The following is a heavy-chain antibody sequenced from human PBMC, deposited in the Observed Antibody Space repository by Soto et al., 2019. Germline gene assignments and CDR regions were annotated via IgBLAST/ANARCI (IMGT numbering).Heavy chain of an antibody. Sequence: EVQLLESGRCLGQPGGSLGLSCGASGFTFSSYEMNWFRQAPGQGLEWVSSISSSGSTIYYEDTVKGRFTISRDNAKNSRFMKKNSQRAQDMSIDYCARDERKYSRSFGSFDHWGQGTTVNV. D-gene: IGHD6-6*01. CDR2: ISSSGSTI. CDR1: GFTFSSYE. V-gene: IGHV3-48*03. CDR3: ARDERKYSRSFGSFDH. J-gene: IGHJ4*02.